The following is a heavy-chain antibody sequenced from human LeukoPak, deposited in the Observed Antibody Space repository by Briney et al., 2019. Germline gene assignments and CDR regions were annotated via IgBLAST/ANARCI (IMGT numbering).Heavy chain of an antibody. Sequence: GGSLRLSCAASGFTFSDYYMSWIRQAPGKGLEWVSYISSSGSTIYYADSVKGRFTISRDNAKNSLYLQMNRLRAEDPAVYYCARDYHYHSRGPRYYYYYMDVWGKGTTVTISS. CDR3: ARDYHYHSRGPRYYYYYMDV. V-gene: IGHV3-11*01. CDR1: GFTFSDYY. J-gene: IGHJ6*03. D-gene: IGHD3-22*01. CDR2: ISSSGSTI.